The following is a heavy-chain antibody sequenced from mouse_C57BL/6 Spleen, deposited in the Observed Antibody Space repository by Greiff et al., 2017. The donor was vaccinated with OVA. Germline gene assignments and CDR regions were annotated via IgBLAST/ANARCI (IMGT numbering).Heavy chain of an antibody. Sequence: QVQLQESGPGLVAPSQSLSITCTVSGFSLTSYGVHWVRQPPGKGLEWLVVIWSDGSTTYNSALISSLSISKDKSKSQVFLKMNSLQTNDTTMYDCARHEDYDSAWFAYWGQGTLVTVSA. V-gene: IGHV2-6-1*01. D-gene: IGHD2-4*01. CDR1: GFSLTSYG. CDR3: ARHEDYDSAWFAY. J-gene: IGHJ3*01. CDR2: IWSDGST.